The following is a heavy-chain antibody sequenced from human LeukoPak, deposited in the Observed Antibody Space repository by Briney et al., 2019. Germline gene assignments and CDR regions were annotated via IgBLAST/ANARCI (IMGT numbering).Heavy chain of an antibody. CDR3: AKDYGSGSYLWSDY. CDR1: GFTFSSYA. V-gene: IGHV3-23*01. Sequence: GGSLRLSCAASGFTFSSYAMSWVRQAPGKGLEWVSAISGSGGSTCYADSVKGRFTISRDNSKNTLYLQMNSLRAEDTAVYYCAKDYGSGSYLWSDYWGQGTLVTVSS. D-gene: IGHD3-10*01. J-gene: IGHJ4*02. CDR2: ISGSGGST.